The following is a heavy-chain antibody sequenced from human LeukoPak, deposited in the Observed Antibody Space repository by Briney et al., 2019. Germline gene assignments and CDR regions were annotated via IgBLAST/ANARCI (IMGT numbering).Heavy chain of an antibody. CDR3: ARVLTVAGLRGSYYYGMDV. D-gene: IGHD6-19*01. Sequence: SETLSLTCTVSGGSISSSSYYWGRIRQPPGKGLEWIGSIYYSGSTYYNPSLKSRVTISVDTSKNQFSLKLSSVTAADTAVYYCARVLTVAGLRGSYYYGMDVWGQGTTVTVSS. CDR1: GGSISSSSYY. V-gene: IGHV4-39*07. CDR2: IYYSGST. J-gene: IGHJ6*02.